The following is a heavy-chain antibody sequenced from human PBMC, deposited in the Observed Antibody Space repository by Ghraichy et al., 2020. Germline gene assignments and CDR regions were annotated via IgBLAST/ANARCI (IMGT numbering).Heavy chain of an antibody. CDR1: GDSITSHF. Sequence: SETLSLTCTVSGDSITSHFWSWIRQPPGKGLEWIGYIYHTGSRNYNPSLKGRVTMSVDTSKNQFSLKLRSVTAADTAVYYFARDMRLGDNDYYNGMDVWGQVTTVTVS. CDR3: ARDMRLGDNDYYNGMDV. V-gene: IGHV4-59*11. CDR2: IYHTGSR. J-gene: IGHJ6*02. D-gene: IGHD3-16*01.